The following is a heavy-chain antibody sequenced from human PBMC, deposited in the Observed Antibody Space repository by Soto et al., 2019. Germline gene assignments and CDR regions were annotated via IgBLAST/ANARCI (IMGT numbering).Heavy chain of an antibody. Sequence: DVQLLESGGGLVQPGGSVRLSCAASGFTFSSYAMSWVRQAPGKGLEWVSAISGSGANTSYADAVRGRFTISRDNSKDTLFLQNSLRRADDTALHYCGKEIRGSGCCVCSYWGQGILVTVSS. CDR3: GKEIRGSGCCVCSY. V-gene: IGHV3-23*01. CDR1: GFTFSSYA. CDR2: ISGSGANT. D-gene: IGHD6-19*01. J-gene: IGHJ4*02.